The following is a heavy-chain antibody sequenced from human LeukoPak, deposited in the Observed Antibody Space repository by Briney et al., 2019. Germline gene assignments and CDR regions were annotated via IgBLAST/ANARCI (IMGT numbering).Heavy chain of an antibody. J-gene: IGHJ4*02. D-gene: IGHD3-3*01. CDR2: IKEDGSEK. CDR3: ARERRRRITIFGVALLDY. V-gene: IGHV3-7*01. CDR1: GFTFSSYW. Sequence: GGSLRLSCAASGFTFSSYWMSWVRQAPGKGLEWVANIKEDGSEKYYVDSVKGRFTISRDNAKNSLYLQMNSLRAEDTAVYYCARERRRRITIFGVALLDYWGQGTLVTVSS.